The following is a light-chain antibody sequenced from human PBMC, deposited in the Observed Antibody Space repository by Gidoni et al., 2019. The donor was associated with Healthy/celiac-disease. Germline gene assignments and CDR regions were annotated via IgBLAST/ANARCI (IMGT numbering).Light chain of an antibody. CDR1: QCVISSY. Sequence: IVFTPSPGTLSLSPRERATLSCRASQCVISSYLAWYQQKPGQAPRLLIYGASSRDTGIPERFSGSGSGTDFTLTISRREPEDFAVYYCQKYGSSAITFGQGTRLEIK. CDR2: GAS. J-gene: IGKJ5*01. CDR3: QKYGSSAIT. V-gene: IGKV3-20*01.